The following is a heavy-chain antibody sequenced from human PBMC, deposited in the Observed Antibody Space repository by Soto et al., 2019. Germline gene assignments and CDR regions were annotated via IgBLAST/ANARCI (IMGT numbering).Heavy chain of an antibody. CDR1: GYTFTSYG. J-gene: IGHJ4*02. V-gene: IGHV1-18*01. CDR3: ARYDAHRHRGWYPFDY. D-gene: IGHD6-19*01. Sequence: QVQLVQSGAEVKKPGASVKVSCKASGYTFTSYGISWVRQAPGQGLEWMGWIGAYNGNTNYAQKLQGRVTMTTDTSTSTAYMELRSLRSDDTAVYYCARYDAHRHRGWYPFDYWGQGTLVTVSS. CDR2: IGAYNGNT.